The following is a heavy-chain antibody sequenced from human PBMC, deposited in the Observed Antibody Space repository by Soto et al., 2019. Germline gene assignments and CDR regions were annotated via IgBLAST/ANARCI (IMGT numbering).Heavy chain of an antibody. CDR3: ARGSDYGDYIWWFDP. D-gene: IGHD4-17*01. CDR1: GYTLTNYA. CDR2: INTYNGNS. J-gene: IGHJ5*02. Sequence: APAKVSCKASGYTLTNYAICWLRQAPGQGPEWMGWINTYNGNSNYAQKLQGRVTMTTDTSTSTAYMELRSLRSDDTAVYYCARGSDYGDYIWWFDPWGQGTLVTVPQ. V-gene: IGHV1-18*01.